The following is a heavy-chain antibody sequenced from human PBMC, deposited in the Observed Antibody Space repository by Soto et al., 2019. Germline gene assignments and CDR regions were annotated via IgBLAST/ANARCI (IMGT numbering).Heavy chain of an antibody. V-gene: IGHV4-39*01. CDR2: ISYTGSA. CDR1: TGSISSSSYY. Sequence: QLQLQESGPGLVKPSETLPLTCTVSTGSISSSSYYWGWIRQPPGKGLEWIATISYTGSAYYSSSLKSRVTISVDPSKSQFSLKLNSVTAADTAMYYCAKYTEHSPAAFDVWGQGTMVAVSS. CDR3: AKYTEHSPAAFDV. D-gene: IGHD6-6*01. J-gene: IGHJ3*01.